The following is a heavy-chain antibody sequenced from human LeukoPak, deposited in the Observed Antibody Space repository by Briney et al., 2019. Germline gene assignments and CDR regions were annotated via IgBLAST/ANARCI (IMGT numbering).Heavy chain of an antibody. CDR3: ARNLARTGDFDY. Sequence: ASVKVSCKASGYSFISYDINWVRQATGQGLEWLGRMNPNSGSTGYAQNLQGRVSMTRDTSISTAYMELSNLGSEDTAVYYCARNLARTGDFDYWGQGTLVTVSS. V-gene: IGHV1-8*01. CDR1: GYSFISYD. D-gene: IGHD5-12*01. CDR2: MNPNSGST. J-gene: IGHJ4*02.